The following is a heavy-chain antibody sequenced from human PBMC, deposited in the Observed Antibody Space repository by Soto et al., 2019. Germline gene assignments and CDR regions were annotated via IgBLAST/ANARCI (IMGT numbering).Heavy chain of an antibody. CDR2: ISHSGST. CDR3: ARADPAASVGY. CDR1: GGSMSIHY. V-gene: IGHV4-59*11. Sequence: SETLSLTCTVSGGSMSIHYWTWLRQSPGKGLEWIGYISHSGSTYYNPSLMSRVSISADTSKDQFSLRMNSMIAADTAVYYCARADPAASVGYWGQGTLVTVSS. D-gene: IGHD2-2*01. J-gene: IGHJ4*02.